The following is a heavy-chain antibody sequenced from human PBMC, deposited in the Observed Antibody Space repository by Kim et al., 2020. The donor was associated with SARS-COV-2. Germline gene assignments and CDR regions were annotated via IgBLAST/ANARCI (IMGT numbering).Heavy chain of an antibody. CDR2: IWYDGSNK. Sequence: GGSLRLSCAASGFTFSSYGMHWVRQAPGKGLEWVAVIWYDGSNKYYADSVKGRFTISRDNSKNTLYLQMNSLRAEDTAVYYCAIELNLSTPVDYWGQGTLVTVSS. V-gene: IGHV3-33*01. CDR1: GFTFSSYG. D-gene: IGHD6-13*01. CDR3: AIELNLSTPVDY. J-gene: IGHJ4*02.